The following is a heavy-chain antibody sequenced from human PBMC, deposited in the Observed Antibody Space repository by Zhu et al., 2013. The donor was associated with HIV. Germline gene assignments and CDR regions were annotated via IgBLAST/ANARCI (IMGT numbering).Heavy chain of an antibody. Sequence: QVQLVQSGAEVKKPGASVKVSCKASGYSFSSYYIHWIRQAPGQGLERLGWIEPKNGETHFAQKFQGKVSMTRDKSISTAYMELTRLTSDDTAVYFCARDPAPSGAWYFDLWGRGTLVTVSS. J-gene: IGHJ2*01. CDR3: ARDPAPSGAWYFDL. CDR2: IEPKNGET. CDR1: GYSFSSYY. D-gene: IGHD2-2*01. V-gene: IGHV1-2*02.